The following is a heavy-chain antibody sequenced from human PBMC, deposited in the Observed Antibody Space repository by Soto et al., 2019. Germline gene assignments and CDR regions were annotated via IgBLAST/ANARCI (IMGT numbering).Heavy chain of an antibody. D-gene: IGHD4-17*01. V-gene: IGHV4-34*01. CDR1: GGSFSGYY. CDR3: ARERGEVTVNTDYYYYMDV. Sequence: SETLSLTCAVYGGSFSGYYWSWIRQPPGKGLEWIGEINHSGSTNYNPSLKSRVTISVDTSKNQFSLKLSSATAADTAVYYCARERGEVTVNTDYYYYMDVWGKGTTVTVSS. CDR2: INHSGST. J-gene: IGHJ6*03.